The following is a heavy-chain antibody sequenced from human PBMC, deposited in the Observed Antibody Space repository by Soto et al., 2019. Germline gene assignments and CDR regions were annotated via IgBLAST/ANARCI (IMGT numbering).Heavy chain of an antibody. CDR1: GYTLTELS. Sequence: ASVKVSCKVSGYTLTELSMHWVRQAPGKGLEWMGGFDPEDGETIYAQKFQGRVTMTEDTSTDTAYMELSSLRSEDTAVYYCATDRGGTHISYYYYGMDVWGQGTTVTVSS. J-gene: IGHJ6*02. CDR3: ATDRGGTHISYYYYGMDV. V-gene: IGHV1-24*01. D-gene: IGHD2-21*01. CDR2: FDPEDGET.